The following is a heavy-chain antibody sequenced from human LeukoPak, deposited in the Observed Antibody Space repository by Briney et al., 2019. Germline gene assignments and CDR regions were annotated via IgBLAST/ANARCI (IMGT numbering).Heavy chain of an antibody. J-gene: IGHJ4*02. CDR1: GFTVSTNY. D-gene: IGHD6-6*01. CDR3: AKAVAARRPIDY. CDR2: IYSGGGT. V-gene: IGHV3-53*01. Sequence: PGGSLRLSCAASGFTVSTNYMSWVRQAPGKGLEWVSVIYSGGGTYYSDSVKGRFTISRDNSKNTLYLQMNSLRAEDTAVYYCAKAVAARRPIDYWGQGTLVTVSS.